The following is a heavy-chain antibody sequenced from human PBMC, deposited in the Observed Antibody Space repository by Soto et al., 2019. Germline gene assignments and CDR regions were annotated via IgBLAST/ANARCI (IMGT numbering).Heavy chain of an antibody. D-gene: IGHD6-6*01. V-gene: IGHV4-59*01. Sequence: ASETLSLTCTVSGGSISSYYWSWIRQPPGKGLEWIGYIYYSGSTNYNPSLKSRVTISVDTSKNQFSLKLSSVTAADTAVYYCARGLSIAARPGWFDPWGQGTLVTVSS. J-gene: IGHJ5*02. CDR2: IYYSGST. CDR1: GGSISSYY. CDR3: ARGLSIAARPGWFDP.